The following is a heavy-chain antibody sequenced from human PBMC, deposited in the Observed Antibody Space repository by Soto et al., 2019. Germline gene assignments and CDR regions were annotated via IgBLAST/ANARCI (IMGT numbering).Heavy chain of an antibody. V-gene: IGHV4-61*01. CDR2: IYYSGST. Sequence: QVQLQESGPGLVKPSETLSLTCTVSGGSVSSGSYYWSWIRQPPGKGLEWIGYIYYSGSTNYNPSLKSRVTISVDTAKDQFSLKLSSVTAADTAVYYCARSGRHYYESSGYYYLDYWGQGTLVTVSS. D-gene: IGHD3-22*01. CDR3: ARSGRHYYESSGYYYLDY. J-gene: IGHJ4*02. CDR1: GGSVSSGSYY.